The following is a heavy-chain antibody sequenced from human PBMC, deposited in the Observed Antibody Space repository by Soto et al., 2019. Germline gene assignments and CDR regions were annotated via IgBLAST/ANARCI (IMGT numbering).Heavy chain of an antibody. CDR2: IYSGGST. V-gene: IGHV3-53*01. Sequence: GGSLRLSCAASGFTVSSNYMSWVRQAPGKGLEWVSVIYSGGSTYYADSVKGRFTISRDNSKNTLYLQVNSLRAEDTAVYYCARGARLVPHHNYWGQGTLVTVSS. D-gene: IGHD2-8*02. CDR3: ARGARLVPHHNY. CDR1: GFTVSSNY. J-gene: IGHJ4*02.